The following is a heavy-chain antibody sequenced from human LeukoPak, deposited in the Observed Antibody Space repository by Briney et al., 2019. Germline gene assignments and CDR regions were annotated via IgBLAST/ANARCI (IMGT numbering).Heavy chain of an antibody. J-gene: IGHJ5*02. CDR2: INAYNGDT. CDR1: GYTFNTYG. D-gene: IGHD6-25*01. V-gene: IGHV1-18*04. CDR3: ARDGSGHWFDP. Sequence: VASVKVSCKASGYTFNTYGISWVRQAPGQGLEWMGWINAYNGDTNHAQKFQGRVTMTTDTSTTTAYMELGSLRSGDTAVYYCARDGSGHWFDPWGQGTLVTVSS.